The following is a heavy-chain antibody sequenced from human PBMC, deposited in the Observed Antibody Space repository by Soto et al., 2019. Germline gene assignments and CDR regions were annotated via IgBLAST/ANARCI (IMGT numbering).Heavy chain of an antibody. D-gene: IGHD3-3*01. V-gene: IGHV1-69*02. Sequence: QVLLEQSGSVVKRPGSSVTVSCKASGGPFNNFIFTWVRQAPGQGLEWMGRIIPILNKTNYAQTFRGRVAITADTPASTSYIELTGLRLDDTAMYYCVKDFSGHTSLWGQGTLVSVTS. CDR2: IIPILNKT. CDR1: GGPFNNFI. CDR3: VKDFSGHTSL. J-gene: IGHJ4*02.